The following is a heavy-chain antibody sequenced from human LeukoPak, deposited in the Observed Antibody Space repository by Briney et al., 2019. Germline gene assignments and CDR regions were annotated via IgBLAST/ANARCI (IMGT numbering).Heavy chain of an antibody. CDR2: MNPNSGNT. V-gene: IGHV1-8*03. Sequence: ASVTVSCKASGYTFTSYDINWVRQATGQGLEWMGWMNPNSGNTGYAQKFQGRVTITRNTSISTAYMELSSLRSEDTAVYYCARGRTWYYYYYYMDVWGKGTTVTVSS. CDR1: GYTFTSYD. J-gene: IGHJ6*03. CDR3: ARGRTWYYYYYYMDV.